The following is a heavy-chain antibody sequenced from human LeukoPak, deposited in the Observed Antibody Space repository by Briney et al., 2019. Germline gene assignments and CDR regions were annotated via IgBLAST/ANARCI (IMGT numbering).Heavy chain of an antibody. Sequence: SETLSLTCVVSGFSSSTSYYWGWIRQPPGKGLEWIVVVFHTGITYYNTSLQSRVTISIDTSKRHFSLQLTSVTAADTAVYFCARFAIVRDLATYSWIDPWGQGTLVTVSS. CDR2: VFHTGIT. V-gene: IGHV4-38-2*01. CDR3: ARFAIVRDLATYSWIDP. J-gene: IGHJ5*02. D-gene: IGHD3-10*01. CDR1: GFSSSTSYY.